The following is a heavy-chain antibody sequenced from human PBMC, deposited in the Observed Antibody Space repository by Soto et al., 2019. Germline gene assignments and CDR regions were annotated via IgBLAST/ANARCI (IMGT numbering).Heavy chain of an antibody. CDR2: ISGSGGST. D-gene: IGHD3-22*01. CDR3: AKPGYYYDSRGAFAM. J-gene: IGHJ3*02. Sequence: GGSLRLSCAASGFTFSSYAMSWVRQAPGKGLEWVSAISGSGGSTYYADSVKGRFTISRDNSKNTLYLQMNSLRAEDTAVYYCAKPGYYYDSRGAFAMWGQGTMVTVSS. CDR1: GFTFSSYA. V-gene: IGHV3-23*01.